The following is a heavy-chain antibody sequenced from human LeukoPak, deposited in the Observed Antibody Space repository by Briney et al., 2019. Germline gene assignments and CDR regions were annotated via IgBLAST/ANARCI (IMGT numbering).Heavy chain of an antibody. CDR1: GFTFSSYS. D-gene: IGHD2-2*01. CDR2: ISSSSSYI. CDR3: ARFCTSCYSGNWFDP. J-gene: IGHJ5*02. Sequence: GGSLRLSSAASGFTFSSYSMNWVRQAQGKRLEWVSSISSSSSYIYYADSVKGRFTISRDNAKNSLYLQMNSLRAEDTAVYYCARFCTSCYSGNWFDPWGQGTLVTFSS. V-gene: IGHV3-21*01.